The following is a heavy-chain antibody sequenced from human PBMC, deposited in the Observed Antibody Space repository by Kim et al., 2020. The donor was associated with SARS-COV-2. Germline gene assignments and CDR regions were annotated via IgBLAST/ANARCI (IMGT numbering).Heavy chain of an antibody. D-gene: IGHD3-9*01. V-gene: IGHV4-39*01. CDR3: ARLPTGYPNWFDP. Sequence: YTPAHKSRVTISADTSKNQFSLSRGSVTAADTGLYYCARLPTGYPNWFDPWGQGTLVIVSS. J-gene: IGHJ5*02.